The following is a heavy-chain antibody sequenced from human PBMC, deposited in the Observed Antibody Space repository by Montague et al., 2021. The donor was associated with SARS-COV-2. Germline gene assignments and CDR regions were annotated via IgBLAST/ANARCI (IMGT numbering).Heavy chain of an antibody. Sequence: SETLSLTCTVSGGSVSRISSHWGWIRQPPGKGLEYIGSFYYAGGTQYNPSLKSRVTISVDTSNDQFSLKMNSVTAADTAVYVCVKMGAAHRLNNWFDPWGQGALVTVS. J-gene: IGHJ5*02. D-gene: IGHD1-26*01. V-gene: IGHV4-39*01. CDR1: GGSVSRISSH. CDR2: FYYAGGT. CDR3: VKMGAAHRLNNWFDP.